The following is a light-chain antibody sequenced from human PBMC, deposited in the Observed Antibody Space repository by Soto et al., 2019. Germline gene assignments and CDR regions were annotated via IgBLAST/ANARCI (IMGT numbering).Light chain of an antibody. CDR3: QQLHSYPLT. CDR2: AAS. CDR1: QDISNY. Sequence: DIQMTQSPSSLSASVGDRVTITCQASQDISNYLVWYQQKQGKAPTPLIYAASTLQSGVPSRFSGSGSGTEFTLTIRSLQPEDFATYSCQQLHSYPLTFGPGTNVDIK. V-gene: IGKV1-9*01. J-gene: IGKJ3*01.